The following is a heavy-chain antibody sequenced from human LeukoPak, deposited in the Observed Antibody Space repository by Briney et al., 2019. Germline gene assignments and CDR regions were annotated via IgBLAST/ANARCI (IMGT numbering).Heavy chain of an antibody. CDR2: MYYSGST. J-gene: IGHJ4*02. D-gene: IGHD1-26*01. Sequence: SETLSLTCTVSGGSISSTNYWGWIRQPPGKGLEWIGSMYYSGSTYYSPSLKSRLTISADTSKNQFSLKLSSVTAADTAVYYCARRKGRCYFDYWGQGILVTVSS. CDR3: ARRKGRCYFDY. V-gene: IGHV4-39*01. CDR1: GGSISSTNY.